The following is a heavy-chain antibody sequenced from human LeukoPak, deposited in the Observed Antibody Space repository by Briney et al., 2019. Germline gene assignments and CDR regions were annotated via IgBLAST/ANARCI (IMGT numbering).Heavy chain of an antibody. CDR3: AGGGSSWAFDI. V-gene: IGHV4-61*01. CDR2: IYYSGST. Sequence: SETLSLTCTVSGYSISSGYYWSWIRQPPGKGLEWIGYIYYSGSTNYNPSLKSRVTISVDTSKNQFSLKLSSVTAADTAVYYCAGGGSSWAFDIWGQGTMVTVSS. CDR1: GYSISSGYY. D-gene: IGHD6-13*01. J-gene: IGHJ3*02.